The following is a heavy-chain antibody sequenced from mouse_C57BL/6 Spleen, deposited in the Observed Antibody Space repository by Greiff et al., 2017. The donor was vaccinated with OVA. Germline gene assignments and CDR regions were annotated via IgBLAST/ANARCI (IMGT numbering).Heavy chain of an antibody. J-gene: IGHJ4*01. CDR1: GYTFTNYW. V-gene: IGHV1-63*01. CDR2: IYPGGGYT. Sequence: QVQLQQSGAELVRPGTSVTMSCKASGYTFTNYWIGWAKQRPGHGLEWIGDIYPGGGYTNYNEKFKGKATLTADKSSSTAYMQFSSLTSEDAAIYYCARWGGDYAMDYWGQGTSVTVSS. CDR3: ARWGGDYAMDY.